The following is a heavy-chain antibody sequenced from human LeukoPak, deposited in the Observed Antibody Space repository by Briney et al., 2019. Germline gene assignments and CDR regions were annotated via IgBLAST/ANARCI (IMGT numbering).Heavy chain of an antibody. J-gene: IGHJ4*02. CDR2: INHSGST. D-gene: IGHD5-12*01. CDR1: GGSFSGYN. Sequence: SETLSLTCAVYGGSFSGYNWTWIRQPPGKGLEWIGEINHSGSTDYNPSLKSRVTISVDTSKNQFSLKVSSVTAADTAVYYCARAGWLRVFDYWGQGTLVTVSS. CDR3: ARAGWLRVFDY. V-gene: IGHV4-34*01.